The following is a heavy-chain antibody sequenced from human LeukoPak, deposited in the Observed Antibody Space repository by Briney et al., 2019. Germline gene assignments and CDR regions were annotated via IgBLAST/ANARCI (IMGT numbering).Heavy chain of an antibody. D-gene: IGHD1-26*01. CDR2: ISYDGSNK. V-gene: IGHV3-30*18. J-gene: IGHJ6*02. Sequence: GGSLRLSCAASGFTFSSYGMHWVRQAPGKGLEWVAVISYDGSNKYYADSVKGRFTISRDNSKNTLYLQMNSLRAEDTAVYYCAKDRGSRQSYGMDVWGQGTTVTVSS. CDR3: AKDRGSRQSYGMDV. CDR1: GFTFSSYG.